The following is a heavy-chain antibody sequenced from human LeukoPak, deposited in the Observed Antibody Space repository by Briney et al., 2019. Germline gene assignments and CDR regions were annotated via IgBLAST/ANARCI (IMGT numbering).Heavy chain of an antibody. Sequence: SVKVSCKASGGTFSSYAISWVRQAPGQGLEWMGGIIPIFGTANYAQKFQGRVTITAVKSTSTAYMELSSLRSEDTAVYYCVREVGYGDYVSTNNWFDPWGQGTLVIVSS. CDR1: GGTFSSYA. J-gene: IGHJ5*02. D-gene: IGHD4-17*01. CDR3: VREVGYGDYVSTNNWFDP. CDR2: IIPIFGTA. V-gene: IGHV1-69*06.